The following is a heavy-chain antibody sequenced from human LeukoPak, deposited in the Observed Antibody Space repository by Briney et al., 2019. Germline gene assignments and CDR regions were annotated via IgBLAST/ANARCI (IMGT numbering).Heavy chain of an antibody. CDR3: ARGFCSSTSCYQGPFDF. V-gene: IGHV3-15*01. J-gene: IGHJ4*02. Sequence: QPGGSLRLSCAASGFIFSSAWMTWVRQAPGKGLEWVGHIKNKTNGGTTDYAAPVKGRFIISGDDSKNTLYLQMNSLRTEDTAVYYCARGFCSSTSCYQGPFDFWGQGTLVTVSS. CDR2: IKNKTNGGTT. CDR1: GFIFSSAW. D-gene: IGHD2-2*01.